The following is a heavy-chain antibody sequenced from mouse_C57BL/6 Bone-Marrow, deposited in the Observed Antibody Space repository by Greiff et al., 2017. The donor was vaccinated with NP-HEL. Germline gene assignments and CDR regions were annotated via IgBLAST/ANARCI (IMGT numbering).Heavy chain of an antibody. CDR3: ARNEGGVYYYGAWFAY. D-gene: IGHD1-1*01. CDR2: IWSGGST. V-gene: IGHV2-2*01. J-gene: IGHJ3*01. Sequence: VHLVESGPGLVQPSQSLSITCTVSGFSLTSYGVHWVRQSPGKGLEWLGVIWSGGSTDYNAAFISRLSISKDNSKSQVFFKMNSLQADDTAIYYCARNEGGVYYYGAWFAYWGQGTLVTVSA. CDR1: GFSLTSYG.